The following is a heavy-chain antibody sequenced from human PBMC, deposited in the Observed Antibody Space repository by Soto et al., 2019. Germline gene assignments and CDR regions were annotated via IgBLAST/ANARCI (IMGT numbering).Heavy chain of an antibody. CDR2: ISGSGRST. CDR3: AKGGGGDFRYYYGMDV. Sequence: HPXGSLGLSCAASGFTFGSFAITWVRQAPGKGLEWVSAISGSGRSTYYAGSVKGRFTISRDNSKNTLYLQMKSLRAEDTAVYYCAKGGGGDFRYYYGMDVWGQGTTVTVSS. CDR1: GFTFGSFA. J-gene: IGHJ6*02. V-gene: IGHV3-23*01. D-gene: IGHD3-16*01.